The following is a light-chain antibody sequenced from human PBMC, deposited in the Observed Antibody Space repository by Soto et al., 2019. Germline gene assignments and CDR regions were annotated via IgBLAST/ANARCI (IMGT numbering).Light chain of an antibody. V-gene: IGKV3-20*01. Sequence: EIVLTQSPGTLSLSPGERATLSCRASQSVSSSFLAWYQQKPGQAPRLLIYGASSRATGIPDRFSGSGSGTDFTLTISRLEPGDVAVYYCQQYGSSPLTFGGGTKVEIK. CDR2: GAS. CDR1: QSVSSSF. J-gene: IGKJ4*01. CDR3: QQYGSSPLT.